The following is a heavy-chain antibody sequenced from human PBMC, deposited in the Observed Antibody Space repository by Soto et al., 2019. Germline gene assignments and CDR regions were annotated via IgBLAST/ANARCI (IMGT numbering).Heavy chain of an antibody. J-gene: IGHJ5*02. CDR3: ARAKRPYSSSWYWFDP. Sequence: EVQLLESGGGLVQPGGSLRLSCAASGFTFSSYAMSWVRQAPGKGLEWVSAISGSGGSTYYADSVKGRFTISRDNSKNTLYLQMNSLGAEDTAVYYCARAKRPYSSSWYWFDPWGQGTLVTVSS. CDR1: GFTFSSYA. V-gene: IGHV3-23*01. D-gene: IGHD6-13*01. CDR2: ISGSGGST.